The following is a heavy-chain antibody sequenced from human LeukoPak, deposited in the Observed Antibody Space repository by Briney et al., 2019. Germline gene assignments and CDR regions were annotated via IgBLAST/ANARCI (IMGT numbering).Heavy chain of an antibody. CDR1: GYTFTGYY. CDR2: INPSGGST. V-gene: IGHV1-46*01. J-gene: IGHJ4*02. CDR3: ARVSHTATIDY. D-gene: IGHD5-18*01. Sequence: ASVKVSCKASGYTFTGYYMHWVRQAPGQGLEWMGIINPSGGSTSYAQKFQGRVTMTRDMSTSTVYMELSSLRSEDTAVYYCARVSHTATIDYWGQGTLVTVSS.